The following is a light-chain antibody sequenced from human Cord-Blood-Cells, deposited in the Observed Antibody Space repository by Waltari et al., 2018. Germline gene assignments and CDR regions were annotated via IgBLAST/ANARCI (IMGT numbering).Light chain of an antibody. CDR2: AAS. CDR1: QRISSY. Sequence: DIQLTQSPSSLSASVGDRVTITCRASQRISSYLNWYQQKPGKAPKLLIYAASSLQRGVPSRFSGSGSGTDFTLTISSLQPEDFATYYCQQSYSTPFTFGPGTKVDIK. V-gene: IGKV1-39*01. CDR3: QQSYSTPFT. J-gene: IGKJ3*01.